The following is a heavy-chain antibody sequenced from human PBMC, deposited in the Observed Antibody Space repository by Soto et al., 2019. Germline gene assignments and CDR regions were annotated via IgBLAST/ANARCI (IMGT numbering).Heavy chain of an antibody. CDR3: ARGVYYFTYCSVGSCYSDYYYYLDV. J-gene: IGHJ6*03. CDR1: GGTFSSYT. Sequence: GASVKVSCKASGGTFSSYTISWVRQAPGQGLEWMGRIIPILGIANYAQKFQGRVTITADKSTSTAYMELSSLRSEDTAVYYCARGVYYFTYCSVGSCYSDYYYYLDVSGKATTVTVSS. V-gene: IGHV1-69*02. CDR2: IIPILGIA. D-gene: IGHD2-15*01.